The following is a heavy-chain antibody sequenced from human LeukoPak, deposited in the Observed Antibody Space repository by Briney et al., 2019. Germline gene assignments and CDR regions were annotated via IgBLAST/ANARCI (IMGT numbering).Heavy chain of an antibody. CDR1: GFIVSNNY. CDR2: LYNAGST. Sequence: GGSLRLSCVASGFIVSNNYMSWVRQAPGKGLEWVSVLYNAGSTYYADSVKGRFTISRDNSKNTLYLQMNSLRAEDTAVYYCARDVPYSGSPYAFDIWGQGTMVTVSS. D-gene: IGHD1-26*01. J-gene: IGHJ3*02. CDR3: ARDVPYSGSPYAFDI. V-gene: IGHV3-53*01.